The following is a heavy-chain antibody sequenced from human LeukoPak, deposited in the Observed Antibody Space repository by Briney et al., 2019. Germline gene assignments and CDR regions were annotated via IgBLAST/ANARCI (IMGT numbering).Heavy chain of an antibody. J-gene: IGHJ6*02. Sequence: AGGSLRLSCAASGFTFSSYGMHWVRQAPGKGLEWVAVIWYDGSNKYYADSVKGRFTISRDNSKNTLYLQMNSLRAEDTAVYYCARDMASRRDYYYGMDVWGQGTTVTVSS. CDR2: IWYDGSNK. CDR1: GFTFSSYG. D-gene: IGHD3-10*01. V-gene: IGHV3-33*01. CDR3: ARDMASRRDYYYGMDV.